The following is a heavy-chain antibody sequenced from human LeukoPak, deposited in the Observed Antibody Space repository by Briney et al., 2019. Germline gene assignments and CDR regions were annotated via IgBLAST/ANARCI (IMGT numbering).Heavy chain of an antibody. V-gene: IGHV1-69*13. D-gene: IGHD3-22*01. CDR2: IIPIFGTA. Sequence: SVKVSCKASGGTFSSYAISWVRQAPGQGLEWMGGIIPIFGTANYAQKFQGRDTITADESTSTAYMELSSLRSEDTTVYYCARDRTNYYDSSGYYFGMNWGQGTLVTVSS. CDR3: ARDRTNYYDSSGYYFGMN. CDR1: GGTFSSYA. J-gene: IGHJ4*02.